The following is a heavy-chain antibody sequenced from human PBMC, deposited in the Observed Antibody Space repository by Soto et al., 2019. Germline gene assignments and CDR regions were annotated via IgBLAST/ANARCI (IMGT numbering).Heavy chain of an antibody. J-gene: IGHJ6*02. CDR2: ISTYNGNT. D-gene: IGHD3-10*01. Sequence: QVQLVQSGAEVKKPGASVKVSCKASGYTFTSYGISWVRQAPGQGLEWMGWISTYNGNTHYAQKLQGRVTMTTDTATSTAYMELRSLRSDDTAVYYCARDGQTTMVRGVRGGSYNYYGMDVWGQGTTVTVSS. CDR1: GYTFTSYG. V-gene: IGHV1-18*04. CDR3: ARDGQTTMVRGVRGGSYNYYGMDV.